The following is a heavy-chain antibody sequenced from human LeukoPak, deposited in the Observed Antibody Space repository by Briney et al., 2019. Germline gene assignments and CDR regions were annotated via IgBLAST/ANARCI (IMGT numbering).Heavy chain of an antibody. CDR2: ISSSSSYI. D-gene: IGHD5-18*01. CDR3: ARDQLGGFDY. Sequence: GGSLRLSCAASGFTFSSYSMNWVRQAPGKGLEWVSSISSSSSYIYYADSVKGRFTISRDNAKNSLYLQMNSLRAEDTAVYYCARDQLGGFDYWAREPWSPSPQ. J-gene: IGHJ4*02. V-gene: IGHV3-21*01. CDR1: GFTFSSYS.